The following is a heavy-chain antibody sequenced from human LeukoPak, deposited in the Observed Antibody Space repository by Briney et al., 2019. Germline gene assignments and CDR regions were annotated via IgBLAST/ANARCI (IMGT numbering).Heavy chain of an antibody. Sequence: GGSLRLSCAASGFTVSSNYMSWVRQAPGKGLEWVSVIYSGGSIYYADSVKGRFTISRDNSKNTLYLQMNSLRAEDTAVYYCAGQWLVLDYYYGMDVWGQGTTVTVSS. J-gene: IGHJ6*02. D-gene: IGHD6-19*01. V-gene: IGHV3-66*02. CDR2: IYSGGSI. CDR3: AGQWLVLDYYYGMDV. CDR1: GFTVSSNY.